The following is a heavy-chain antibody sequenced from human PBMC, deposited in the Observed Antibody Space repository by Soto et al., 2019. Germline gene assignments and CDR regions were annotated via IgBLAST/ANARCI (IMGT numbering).Heavy chain of an antibody. CDR1: GGSISSSNW. Sequence: PSETLSLTCAVSGGSISSSNWWSWVRQPPGKGLGWIGEIYHSGSTYYDMSLKSRVTISVDKSNNQFFLQLTSMTAEDSAVYYFSRVGYPSGYYFDYWGQGTLVTVSS. CDR2: IYHSGST. V-gene: IGHV4-4*02. J-gene: IGHJ4*02. CDR3: SRVGYPSGYYFDY. D-gene: IGHD5-18*01.